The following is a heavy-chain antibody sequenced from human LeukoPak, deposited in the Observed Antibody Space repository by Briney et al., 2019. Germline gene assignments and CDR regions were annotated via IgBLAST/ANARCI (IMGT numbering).Heavy chain of an antibody. J-gene: IGHJ4*02. Sequence: GRSLRLSCAASGFTFSSYAMHWVRQAPGKGLEWVAVISYDGSNTYYADSVKGRFTISRDNPRNTLFLQMKSLRAEDTAIYYCAKDEDYFYAGSGFAYWGQGTLVTVSS. CDR3: AKDEDYFYAGSGFAY. CDR2: ISYDGSNT. D-gene: IGHD2-15*01. CDR1: GFTFSSYA. V-gene: IGHV3-30-3*01.